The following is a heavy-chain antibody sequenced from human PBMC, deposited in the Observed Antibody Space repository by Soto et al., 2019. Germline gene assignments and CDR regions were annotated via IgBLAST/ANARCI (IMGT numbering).Heavy chain of an antibody. D-gene: IGHD3-10*01. J-gene: IGHJ4*02. CDR3: ARAPRGNYGYPSYFDY. CDR2: IHHDGSS. CDR1: GGSISSTSW. V-gene: IGHV4-4*02. Sequence: PSETLSLTCAVSGGSISSTSWWSWVRQPPGKGLEWIGEIHHDGSSNYNPSLKSRVTISVDKSKNQFSLKLSSVTAADTAVYYCARAPRGNYGYPSYFDYWGQVTLVTVS.